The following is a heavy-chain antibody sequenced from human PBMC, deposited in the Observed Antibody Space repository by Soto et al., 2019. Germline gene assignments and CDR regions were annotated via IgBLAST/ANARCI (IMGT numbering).Heavy chain of an antibody. CDR3: ARSPGGDYYYGMDV. V-gene: IGHV4-31*03. D-gene: IGHD3-10*01. CDR2: IYYSGST. Sequence: QVQLQESGPGLVKPSQTLSLTCTVSGGSISSGGYYWSWIRQHPGKGLEWIGYIYYSGSTYYNPSLKSRVTISVDTSKNQFPLKLSSVTAADTAVYYCARSPGGDYYYGMDVWGQGTTVTVSS. CDR1: GGSISSGGYY. J-gene: IGHJ6*02.